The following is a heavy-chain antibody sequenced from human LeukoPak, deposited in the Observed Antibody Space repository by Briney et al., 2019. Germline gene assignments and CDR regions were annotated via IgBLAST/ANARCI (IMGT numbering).Heavy chain of an antibody. V-gene: IGHV1-2*02. Sequence: ASVKLSSTTSGYTFTGYYIHWGRQAPGQGPEWMGWMSANSGGTNYAQKFPDRVSMTCDSSINTAYLERSRLRSADPAVYYCVRDGSFDIWGQGTMATVSS. D-gene: IGHD3-10*01. CDR2: MSANSGGT. J-gene: IGHJ3*02. CDR3: VRDGSFDI. CDR1: GYTFTGYY.